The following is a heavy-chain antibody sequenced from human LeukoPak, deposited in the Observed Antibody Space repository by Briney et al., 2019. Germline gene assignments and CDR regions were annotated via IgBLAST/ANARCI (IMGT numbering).Heavy chain of an antibody. V-gene: IGHV1-69*04. CDR2: IIPILGIA. Sequence: GASVKVSCKASGGTFSSYGISWVRQAPGQGLEWMGRIIPILGIANYAQKFQGRVTITADKSTSTAYMELSSLRSEDTAVYYCARDYSGSYYDYWGQGTLVTVSS. CDR1: GGTFSSYG. CDR3: ARDYSGSYYDY. D-gene: IGHD1-26*01. J-gene: IGHJ4*02.